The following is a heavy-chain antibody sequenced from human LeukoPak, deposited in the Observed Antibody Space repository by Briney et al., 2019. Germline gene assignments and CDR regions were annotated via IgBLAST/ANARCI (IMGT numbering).Heavy chain of an antibody. CDR3: ARNGLIRRITMVRGVKDHFDY. CDR2: INHSGST. V-gene: IGHV4-38-2*02. J-gene: IGHJ4*02. D-gene: IGHD3-10*01. CDR1: GYSISSGYY. Sequence: SETLSLTCTVSGYSISSGYYRGWIRQPPGKGLEWIGEINHSGSTNYNPSLKSRVTISVDTSKNQFSLKLSSVTAADTAVYYCARNGLIRRITMVRGVKDHFDYWGQGTLVTVSS.